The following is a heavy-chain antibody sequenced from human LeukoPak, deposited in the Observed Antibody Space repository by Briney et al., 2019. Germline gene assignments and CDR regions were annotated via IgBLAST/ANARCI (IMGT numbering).Heavy chain of an antibody. V-gene: IGHV3-23*01. J-gene: IGHJ4*02. CDR3: AKDYPTNDYYNKPSALFDC. CDR2: ISGGGESA. D-gene: IGHD3-10*01. Sequence: GGSLRLSCAASEFTFSNYAMSWVRQAPGKGLEWVSGISGGGESAEYGDSVKGRFSISRDNSKNTLYLQMNSLRAEDTALHYCAKDYPTNDYYNKPSALFDCWGQGTLVTVSS. CDR1: EFTFSNYA.